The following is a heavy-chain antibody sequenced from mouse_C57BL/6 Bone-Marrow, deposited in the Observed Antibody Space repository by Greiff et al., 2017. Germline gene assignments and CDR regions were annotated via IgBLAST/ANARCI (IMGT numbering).Heavy chain of an antibody. D-gene: IGHD1-1*01. CDR2: IDPSDSYT. CDR3: AREGYYGSSLYYFDY. V-gene: IGHV1-69*01. Sequence: QVQLQQPGAELVMPGASVKLSCKASGYTFTSYWMHWVKQRPGQGLEWIGEIDPSDSYTNYNQKFKGKSTVTVDKSSSTAYMQLSSLTSEDSAVYYCAREGYYGSSLYYFDYWGQGTTLTVSS. CDR1: GYTFTSYW. J-gene: IGHJ2*01.